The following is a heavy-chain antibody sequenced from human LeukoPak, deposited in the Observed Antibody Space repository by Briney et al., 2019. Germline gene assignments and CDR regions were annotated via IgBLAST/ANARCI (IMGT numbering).Heavy chain of an antibody. D-gene: IGHD6-13*01. CDR1: GGSISSYY. CDR2: IDYSGST. J-gene: IGHJ4*02. V-gene: IGHV4-59*01. CDR3: ARGGSLRPPIYFDY. Sequence: PTETLSLTCTVSGGSISSYYWSWIRQPPGKGLEWIGYIDYSGSTNYNPSLKSRVTISVDTSKNQFTLKLSSVTAADTAVYYCARGGSLRPPIYFDYWGQGTLVTVSS.